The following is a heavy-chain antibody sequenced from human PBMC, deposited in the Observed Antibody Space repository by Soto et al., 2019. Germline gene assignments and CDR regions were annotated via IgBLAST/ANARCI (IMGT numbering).Heavy chain of an antibody. D-gene: IGHD1-26*01. CDR2: IHHSGST. J-gene: IGHJ6*03. CDR3: ARGGYYFYMDV. CDR1: GGSISISNW. V-gene: IGHV4-4*02. Sequence: QVQLQESGPGLVKPSVTLSLSCAVSGGSISISNWWRWVRQTPGKGLEWIGQIHHSGSTNYSPSLTRRVTISVDKSKNQFSLKMNSVTAADTAVYYCARGGYYFYMDVWGKGTTVTVSS.